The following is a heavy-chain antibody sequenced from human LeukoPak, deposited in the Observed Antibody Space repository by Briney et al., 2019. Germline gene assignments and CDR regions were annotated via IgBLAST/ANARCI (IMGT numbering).Heavy chain of an antibody. CDR1: GVSFSRYY. CDR2: ISSTSTFI. D-gene: IGHD3-22*01. Sequence: GTLTLSCAASGVSFSRYYMSWVRQAPGKGLEWVASISSTSTFIYSADSVKGRFTISRDTAKNSLFLQMNSLRAEDTAIYYCARDYFDSSDYPQTYYYYYMDVWGKGTTVTVSS. CDR3: ARDYFDSSDYPQTYYYYYMDV. V-gene: IGHV3-21*01. J-gene: IGHJ6*03.